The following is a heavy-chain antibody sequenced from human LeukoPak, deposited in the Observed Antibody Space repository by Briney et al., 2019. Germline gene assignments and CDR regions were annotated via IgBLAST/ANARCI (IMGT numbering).Heavy chain of an antibody. V-gene: IGHV3-7*01. D-gene: IGHD3/OR15-3a*01. J-gene: IGHJ5*02. CDR2: IKQDGSEK. CDR3: ARVGLDGWFSNWFDP. CDR1: GFTFSSYA. Sequence: GGSLRLSCAASGFTFSSYAMSWVRQAPGKGLEWVANIKQDGSEKYYVDSVKGRFTISRDNAKNSLYLQMNSLRAEDTAVYYCARVGLDGWFSNWFDPWGQGTLVTVSS.